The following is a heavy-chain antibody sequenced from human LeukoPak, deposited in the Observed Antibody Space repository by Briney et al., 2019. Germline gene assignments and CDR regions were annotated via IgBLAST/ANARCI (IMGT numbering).Heavy chain of an antibody. Sequence: PGGSLRLSCAASGFTFSSYGMHWVRQAPGKGLEWVAFIRYDGSNKYYADSVKGRFTISRDNAKNSLYLQMNSLRAEDTAVYYCASLWAAARSNFDYWGQGTLVTVSS. V-gene: IGHV3-30*02. CDR2: IRYDGSNK. CDR1: GFTFSSYG. CDR3: ASLWAAARSNFDY. D-gene: IGHD6-6*01. J-gene: IGHJ4*02.